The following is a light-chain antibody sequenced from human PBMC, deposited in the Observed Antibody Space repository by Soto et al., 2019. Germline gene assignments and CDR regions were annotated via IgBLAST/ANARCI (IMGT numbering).Light chain of an antibody. J-gene: IGKJ2*01. Sequence: EIVSTQSPGTLSLSPGERATLSCRASQSVSSSYLAWYQQKPGQAPRLLIYGASSRATGIPDRFSGSGSGTDFTLTISRLEPEDFAVYYCQQYGSSPPYTFGQGTKVDI. V-gene: IGKV3-20*01. CDR3: QQYGSSPPYT. CDR1: QSVSSSY. CDR2: GAS.